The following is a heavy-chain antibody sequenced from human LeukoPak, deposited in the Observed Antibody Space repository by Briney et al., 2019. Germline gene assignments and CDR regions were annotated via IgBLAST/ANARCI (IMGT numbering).Heavy chain of an antibody. D-gene: IGHD3-3*01. V-gene: IGHV4-39*07. CDR2: INHSGST. Sequence: NSSETLSLTCTVSGGSISSSSYYWGWIRQPPGKGLEWIGEINHSGSTNYNPSLKSRVTISVDTSKNQFSLKLSSVTAADTAVYYCARVGPLRFLEWLRRHYYMDVWGKGTTVTVSS. J-gene: IGHJ6*03. CDR1: GGSISSSSYY. CDR3: ARVGPLRFLEWLRRHYYMDV.